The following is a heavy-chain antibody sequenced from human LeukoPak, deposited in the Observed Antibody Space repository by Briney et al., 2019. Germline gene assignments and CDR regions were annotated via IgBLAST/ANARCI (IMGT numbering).Heavy chain of an antibody. J-gene: IGHJ4*02. V-gene: IGHV3-30*04. D-gene: IGHD4-17*01. CDR2: ISYDGSNK. CDR3: AREDYGDYLCY. Sequence: GGSLRLSCAASGFTLSSYAMPWVRQAPGKGLEWVAVISYDGSNKYYADSVKGRFTISRDNSKNTLYLQMNSLRAEDTAVYYCAREDYGDYLCYWGQGTLVTVSS. CDR1: GFTLSSYA.